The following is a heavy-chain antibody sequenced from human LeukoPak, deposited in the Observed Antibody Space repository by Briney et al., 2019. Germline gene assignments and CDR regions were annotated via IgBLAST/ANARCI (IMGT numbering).Heavy chain of an antibody. CDR3: ARHQGNYGTFYDY. D-gene: IGHD3-16*01. J-gene: IGHJ4*02. CDR2: INPNSGGT. CDR1: GYTFSDYY. Sequence: ASVKVSCKTSGYTFSDYYMHWVRQAPGQGLERMGWINPNSGGTNYAQNFQDRVTMTRDTSIRTAYMELSRLRSDDTAMYYCARHQGNYGTFYDYWGQGTLVTVSS. V-gene: IGHV1-2*02.